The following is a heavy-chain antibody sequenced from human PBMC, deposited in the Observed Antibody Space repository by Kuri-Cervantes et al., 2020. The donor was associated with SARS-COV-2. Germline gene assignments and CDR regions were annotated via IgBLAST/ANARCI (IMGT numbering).Heavy chain of an antibody. CDR2: IYTIGST. Sequence: SETLSLTCTVSGDPMSSGNYYWSWIRQPAGKELEWIGHIYTIGSTNYNPSLKSRVTISVGKSKNQFSLKLSSVTAADTAVYYCARVSWMQLWHRYFDNWGQGTLVTVSS. CDR3: ARVSWMQLWHRYFDN. D-gene: IGHD5-18*01. CDR1: GDPMSSGNYY. V-gene: IGHV4-61*09. J-gene: IGHJ4*02.